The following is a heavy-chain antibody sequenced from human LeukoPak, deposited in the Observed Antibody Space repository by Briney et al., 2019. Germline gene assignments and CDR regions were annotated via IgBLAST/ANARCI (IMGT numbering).Heavy chain of an antibody. CDR1: GFTFDDYA. CDR2: ISGDGGST. J-gene: IGHJ4*02. CDR3: AKDRGLRLLEWLFDY. Sequence: GGSLRLSCAASGFTFDDYAMHWVRQAPGKGLEWVSLISGDGGSTYYADSVKGRFTISRDNSKNSLYLQMNSLRTEDTALYYCAKDRGLRLLEWLFDYWGQGTLVTVSS. V-gene: IGHV3-43*02. D-gene: IGHD3-3*01.